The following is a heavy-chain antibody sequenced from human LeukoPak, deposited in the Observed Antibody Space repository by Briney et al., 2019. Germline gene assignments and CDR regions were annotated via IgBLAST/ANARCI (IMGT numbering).Heavy chain of an antibody. CDR1: GFTFSDSW. CDR3: TRYNNDHFDY. CDR2: MNQDRSAK. J-gene: IGHJ4*02. D-gene: IGHD1-14*01. V-gene: IGHV3-7*01. Sequence: PGGSLRLSCAASGFTFSDSWMSWVRQAPGKGLEWVANMNQDRSAKGYVDSVKGRFTISRDNSKNTMSVQMDDLRAEDTAVYYCTRYNNDHFDYWGQGTLVTVSS.